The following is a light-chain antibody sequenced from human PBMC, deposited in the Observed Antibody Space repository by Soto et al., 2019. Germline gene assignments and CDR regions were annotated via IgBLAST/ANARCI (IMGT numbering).Light chain of an antibody. V-gene: IGKV1-39*01. CDR3: HPSYSTPTWT. CDR2: AAS. Sequence: DLQMTQSPSSLSASVGDRVTITCRASQSISSYLNWYQQKPGKAPKLLIYAASSLQSGVPSRFSGSGSGTDFTLTISSLQPEDFATYYCHPSYSTPTWTFGQGTKVEIK. J-gene: IGKJ1*01. CDR1: QSISSY.